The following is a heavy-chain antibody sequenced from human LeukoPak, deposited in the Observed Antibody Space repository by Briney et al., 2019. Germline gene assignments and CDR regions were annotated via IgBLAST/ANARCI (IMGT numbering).Heavy chain of an antibody. CDR3: AKGSLEGGFDF. J-gene: IGHJ4*02. V-gene: IGHV6-1*01. D-gene: IGHD2-15*01. Sequence: SQALSLTCAISGNSVSSNYAAWHWIRQSPSRGLEWLGGAYYRSKWYNDYAVSVKNRITINPDTSKNQLSLHLNSVTPDDTAVYYCAKGSLEGGFDFWGQGTLVTVSS. CDR1: GNSVSSNYAA. CDR2: AYYRSKWYN.